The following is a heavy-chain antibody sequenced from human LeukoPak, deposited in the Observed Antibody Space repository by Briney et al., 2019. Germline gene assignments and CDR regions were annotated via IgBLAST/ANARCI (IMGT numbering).Heavy chain of an antibody. CDR2: ITYDGSNK. D-gene: IGHD6-13*01. J-gene: IGHJ4*02. Sequence: GGSLRLSCAASGFTFSSYAMHWVRQAPGKGLEWVSAITYDGSNKYYADSVRGRFTISRDNAKNSLYLQINSLTAEDTALYYCARGKSAATHIDYWGQGTLVTVSS. V-gene: IGHV3-30*04. CDR1: GFTFSSYA. CDR3: ARGKSAATHIDY.